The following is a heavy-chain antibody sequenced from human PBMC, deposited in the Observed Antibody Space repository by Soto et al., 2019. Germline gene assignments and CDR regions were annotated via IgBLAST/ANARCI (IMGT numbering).Heavy chain of an antibody. Sequence: QVQLVQSGAEVKKPGSSVKVSCKASGGTFSSYAISWVRQAPGQGLEWMGGIIPIFGTTNYAQKFQGRVTINPEETTRNAYNGVGRPGSGGQAVCLRAEEMGGRGTIFLDYWGQGTLVTVSS. CDR2: IIPIFGTT. V-gene: IGHV1-69*05. D-gene: IGHD3-3*01. J-gene: IGHJ4*02. CDR3: AEEMGGRGTIFLDY. CDR1: GGTFSSYA.